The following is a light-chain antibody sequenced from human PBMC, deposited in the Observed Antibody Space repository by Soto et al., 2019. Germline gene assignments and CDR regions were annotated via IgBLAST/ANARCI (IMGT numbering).Light chain of an antibody. V-gene: IGLV2-18*02. CDR3: SSYTTSNTYV. Sequence: QSALTQPPSVSGSPGQSVTISCTGTSADVGIYNRVAWYQQPPGTSPKLVICDVSNRPSGVPDRFSGSKSGSTASLTISGLQAWDEADYYCSSYTTSNTYVFGTGTKLTVL. CDR1: SADVGIYNR. CDR2: DVS. J-gene: IGLJ1*01.